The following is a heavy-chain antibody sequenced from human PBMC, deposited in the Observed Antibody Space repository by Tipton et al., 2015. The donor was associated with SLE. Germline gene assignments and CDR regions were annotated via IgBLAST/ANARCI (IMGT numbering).Heavy chain of an antibody. J-gene: IGHJ4*02. D-gene: IGHD6-6*01. Sequence: TLSLTCTVSGGSISSSSYYWGWIRQPPGKGLEWIGSIYYSGSTYYNPSLKSRVTISVDTSKNQFSLKLSSVTAADTAVYYCARGVEYSIFYWGQGTLVTVSS. CDR1: GGSISSSSYY. V-gene: IGHV4-39*07. CDR2: IYYSGST. CDR3: ARGVEYSIFY.